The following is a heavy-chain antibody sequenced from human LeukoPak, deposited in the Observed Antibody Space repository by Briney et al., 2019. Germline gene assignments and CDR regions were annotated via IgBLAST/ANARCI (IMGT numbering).Heavy chain of an antibody. V-gene: IGHV3-15*01. Sequence: PGGSLRLSCAASGFTFNNAWMNWGRQVPGKGLEWVGRIKSKTDGGTTDYAAPLKGRFTISRDDSKNTLFLQMNSLKTEDTAVYYCTTPNTPRYCTSTSCYLDYWGQGTLVTVSS. D-gene: IGHD2-2*01. CDR2: IKSKTDGGTT. J-gene: IGHJ4*02. CDR1: GFTFNNAW. CDR3: TTPNTPRYCTSTSCYLDY.